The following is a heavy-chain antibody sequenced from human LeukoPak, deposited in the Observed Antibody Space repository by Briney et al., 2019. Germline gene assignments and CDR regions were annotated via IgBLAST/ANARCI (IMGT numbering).Heavy chain of an antibody. CDR2: IYTSGST. V-gene: IGHV4-4*07. CDR3: ASSGIAVAEDYYFDY. Sequence: PSETLSLTCTVSGGSISSYYWSWIRQPAGKGLEWIGRIYTSGSTNYNPSLKSRVTISVDKSKNQFSLKLSSVTAADTAVYYCASSGIAVAEDYYFDYWGQGTLVTVSS. J-gene: IGHJ4*02. CDR1: GGSISSYY. D-gene: IGHD6-19*01.